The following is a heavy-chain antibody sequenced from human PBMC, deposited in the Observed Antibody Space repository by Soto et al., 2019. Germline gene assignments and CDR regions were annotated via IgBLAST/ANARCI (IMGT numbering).Heavy chain of an antibody. V-gene: IGHV4-31*02. CDR2: IYYSGST. CDR3: ARVKRVLDYYYYMDV. J-gene: IGHJ6*03. D-gene: IGHD3-16*02. CDR1: GGSISSYY. Sequence: SETLSLTCTVSGGSISSYYCTWIRQHPGKGLEWIGYIYYSGSTYYNPSLKSRVTISVDTSKNQFSLKLSSVTAADTAVYYCARVKRVLDYYYYMDVWGKGTTVTVSS.